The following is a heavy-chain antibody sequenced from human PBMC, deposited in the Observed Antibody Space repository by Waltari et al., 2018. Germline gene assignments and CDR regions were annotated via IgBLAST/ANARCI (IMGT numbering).Heavy chain of an antibody. CDR3: ALSDPGEVPSDS. CDR1: GSHSTGPG. V-gene: IGHV3-30*02. CDR2: RRKEGREE. J-gene: IGHJ5*01. Sequence: QVQLVQSGGGVVQPGGSRSLTCAASGSHSTGPGIIWVRQAPAKGREGGAERRKEGREEGEAEAGRGRGTGARDNSKTTVERDRSRLRRDDTAGYHCALSDPGEVPSDSWGQGTLVTVSS.